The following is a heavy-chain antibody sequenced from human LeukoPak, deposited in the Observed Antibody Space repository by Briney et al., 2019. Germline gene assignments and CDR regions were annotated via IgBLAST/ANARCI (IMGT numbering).Heavy chain of an antibody. CDR1: GFTFDDYG. J-gene: IGHJ4*02. V-gene: IGHV3-20*04. D-gene: IGHD3-22*01. CDR3: ARGSYYYDSSGYYYDY. Sequence: PGGSLRLSCAASGFTFDDYGMSWVRQAPGKGVEWVSGINWNGGSTGYADSVNGRFTISRDNAKNSLYLQMNSLRAEDTALYYCARGSYYYDSSGYYYDYWGQGTLVTVSS. CDR2: INWNGGST.